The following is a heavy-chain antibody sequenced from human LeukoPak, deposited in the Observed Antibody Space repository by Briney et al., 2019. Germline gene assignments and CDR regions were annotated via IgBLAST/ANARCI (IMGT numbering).Heavy chain of an antibody. CDR1: GFTFSNYG. Sequence: SGGSLRLSCAASGFTFSNYGMHWVRQTPGKGLEWVALISSDGSKNIYADSVKGRFTVFRDNSKNTVYLQMNSLRAEDTAVYYCVKGLVQTTMSYSVDYWGQGALVTVSS. D-gene: IGHD1-1*01. CDR3: VKGLVQTTMSYSVDY. V-gene: IGHV3-30*18. J-gene: IGHJ4*02. CDR2: ISSDGSKN.